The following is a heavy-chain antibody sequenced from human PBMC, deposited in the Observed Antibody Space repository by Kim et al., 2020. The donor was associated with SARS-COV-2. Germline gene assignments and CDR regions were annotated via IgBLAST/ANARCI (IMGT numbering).Heavy chain of an antibody. Sequence: SETLSLTCTVSGGSISSSSYYWGWIRQPPGKGLEWIGSIYYSGSTYYNPSLKSRVTISVDTSKNQFSLKLSSVTAADTAVYYCARRGPTGFDPWGQGTLVTVSS. V-gene: IGHV4-39*01. CDR1: GGSISSSSYY. CDR2: IYYSGST. CDR3: ARRGPTGFDP. D-gene: IGHD4-17*01. J-gene: IGHJ5*02.